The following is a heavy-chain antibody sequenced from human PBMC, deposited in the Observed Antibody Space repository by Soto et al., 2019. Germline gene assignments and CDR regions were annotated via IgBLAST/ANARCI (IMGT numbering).Heavy chain of an antibody. Sequence: GESLKISCDASGYIFTSHWIVWVRQTPGQGLECMGVIFPGDSDTRYSPSFQGQVTISADKSISIAYLQLSSLKASDTGIYYCARGLGEKRRPGFYSCMDVWGQGTTVTVSS. CDR2: IFPGDSDT. CDR3: ARGLGEKRRPGFYSCMDV. D-gene: IGHD3-16*01. J-gene: IGHJ6*03. CDR1: GYIFTSHW. V-gene: IGHV5-51*01.